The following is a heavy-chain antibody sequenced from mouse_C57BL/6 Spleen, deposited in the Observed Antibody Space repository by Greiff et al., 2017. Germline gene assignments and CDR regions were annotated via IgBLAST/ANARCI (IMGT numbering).Heavy chain of an antibody. V-gene: IGHV3-6*01. J-gene: IGHJ4*01. CDR3: ARAGVARAMDY. CDR2: ISYDGSN. CDR1: GYSITSGYY. Sequence: EVQLVESGPGLVKPSQSLSLTCSVTGYSITSGYYWNWIRQFPGNKLEWMGYISYDGSNNYNPSLKNRISITRDTSKNQFFLKLNSVTTEDTATYYCARAGVARAMDYWGQGTSVTVSS. D-gene: IGHD1-1*01.